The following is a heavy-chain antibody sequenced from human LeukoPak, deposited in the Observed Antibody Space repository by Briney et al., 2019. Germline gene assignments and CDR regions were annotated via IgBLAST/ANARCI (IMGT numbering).Heavy chain of an antibody. J-gene: IGHJ5*02. V-gene: IGHV1-18*01. CDR1: GYTFTSYG. D-gene: IGHD3-10*01. CDR2: INPKSGDT. Sequence: ASVKVSCKASGYTFTSYGISWVRQAPGQGLEWMGWINPKSGDTRYAQKFQGRVPLTTDTSMSTAYMELSRLRSDDTAVYYCARDSGMNTLYTWSVPWGQGTLVTVSS. CDR3: ARDSGMNTLYTWSVP.